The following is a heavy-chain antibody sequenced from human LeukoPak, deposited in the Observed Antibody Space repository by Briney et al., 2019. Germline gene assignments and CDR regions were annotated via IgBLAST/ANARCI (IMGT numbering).Heavy chain of an antibody. J-gene: IGHJ4*02. CDR1: GFTFSSYN. V-gene: IGHV3-21*01. CDR2: ISSTSNYI. D-gene: IGHD5-12*01. Sequence: WGSLSLYCAASGFTFSSYNMKWVGQAPGKGLEWVSSISSTSNYIYYADSVKGRFTISRDNAKNSLYLQMNSLRAEDTAVYYCARDLTGVATLDYWGQRSLVTVSS. CDR3: ARDLTGVATLDY.